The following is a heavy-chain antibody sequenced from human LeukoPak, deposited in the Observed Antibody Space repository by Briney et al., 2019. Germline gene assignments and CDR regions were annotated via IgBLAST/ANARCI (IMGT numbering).Heavy chain of an antibody. CDR2: INAGNGNT. CDR3: ARDLEEYQLLFSFDY. CDR1: GYTFTSYA. Sequence: ASVKVSCKASGYTFTSYAMHWVRQAPGQRLEWMGWINAGNGNTKYSQKFQGRVTITRDTSASTAYMELSSLRSEDTAVYYCARDLEEYQLLFSFDYWAREPWSPSPQ. V-gene: IGHV1-3*01. J-gene: IGHJ4*02. D-gene: IGHD2-2*01.